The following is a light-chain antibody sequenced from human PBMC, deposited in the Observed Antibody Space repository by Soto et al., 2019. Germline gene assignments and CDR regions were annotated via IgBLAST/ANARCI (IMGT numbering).Light chain of an antibody. V-gene: IGKV1-5*01. Sequence: DIQMTQSPSTLSGSVGDRVTITCRASQTISSWLAWYQQKPGKAPKLLIFGASKLQSGVPSRFSGSGSGTEFTLTISSLQPEDFATYYCQQLNSHPRTFGQGTKLEIK. CDR3: QQLNSHPRT. CDR1: QTISSW. J-gene: IGKJ2*01. CDR2: GAS.